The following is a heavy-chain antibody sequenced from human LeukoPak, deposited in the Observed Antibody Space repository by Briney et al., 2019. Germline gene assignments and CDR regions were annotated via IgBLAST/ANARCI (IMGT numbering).Heavy chain of an antibody. J-gene: IGHJ4*02. CDR2: ISYDGSDK. CDR1: GFTFSNYA. D-gene: IGHD6-13*01. Sequence: GGSLRLSCAASGFTFSNYAMHWVRQALGKGLEWVALISYDGSDKYYVDYVKGRFTISRDRSKNTLYLQMNSLRAEDTAVYYCARGRSLIAAAVTGYLDYWGQGTLVTVSS. CDR3: ARGRSLIAAAVTGYLDY. V-gene: IGHV3-30*04.